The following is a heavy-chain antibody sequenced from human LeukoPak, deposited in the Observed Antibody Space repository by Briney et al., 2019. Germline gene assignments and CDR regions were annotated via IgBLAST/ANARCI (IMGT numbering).Heavy chain of an antibody. CDR3: AASGYSTRWYYYDF. J-gene: IGHJ4*02. V-gene: IGHV4-59*05. Sequence: SETLSLTCTVSGDSISSYYWGWIRQPPGKGLEWIGSIYYSGSSYYTPSLKSRLTISVDTSKDQFSLKLTSVTAADTAVYYCAASGYSTRWYYYDFWGQGTLVTVSS. CDR1: GDSISSYY. D-gene: IGHD2-8*01. CDR2: IYYSGSS.